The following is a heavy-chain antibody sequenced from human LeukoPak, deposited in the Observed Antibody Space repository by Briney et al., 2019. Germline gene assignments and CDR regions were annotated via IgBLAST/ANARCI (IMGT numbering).Heavy chain of an antibody. CDR2: TSSDLNVK. V-gene: IGHV3-30-3*01. D-gene: IGHD3-10*01. J-gene: IGHJ4*02. CDR1: GFTFRNYV. Sequence: GGSLRLSCAASGFTFRNYVTHWVRQAPGKRLEWVAVTSSDLNVKLYADSVKGRFTISRDNSRSTLYLQMNSLRPEDTAIYYCAREGYYGSGSPPSLYFDYWGQGTLVTVSS. CDR3: AREGYYGSGSPPSLYFDY.